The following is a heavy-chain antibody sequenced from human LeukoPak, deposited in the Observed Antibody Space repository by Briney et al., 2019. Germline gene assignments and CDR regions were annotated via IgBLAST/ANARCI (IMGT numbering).Heavy chain of an antibody. V-gene: IGHV1-3*04. CDR1: GYTFDSFA. CDR3: ARVRARIQVGKLSMGGFDY. D-gene: IGHD3-10*01. CDR2: INTGRGDT. J-gene: IGHJ4*02. Sequence: GASVKVSCKASGYTFDSFAIHWVRQAPGQRLEWMGWINTGRGDTQYSQKFQGRITFTRDTSASTVHMELSTLISEDTALYYCARVRARIQVGKLSMGGFDYWGQGTLLTVSS.